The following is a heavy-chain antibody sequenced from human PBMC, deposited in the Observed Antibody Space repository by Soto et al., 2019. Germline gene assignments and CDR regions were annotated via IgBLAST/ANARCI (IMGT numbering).Heavy chain of an antibody. CDR3: ARDLALAGNY. CDR1: GFTFSSYA. V-gene: IGHV3-21*01. J-gene: IGHJ4*02. D-gene: IGHD6-19*01. Sequence: PGGSLRLSCAASGFTFSSYAMNLVRQTQEKGLEWVSSISSTSSYTHYSDSVKGRFTISRDNANNSLFLQMNSLRAEDTATYYCARDLALAGNYWGQGVLVTVSS. CDR2: ISSTSSYT.